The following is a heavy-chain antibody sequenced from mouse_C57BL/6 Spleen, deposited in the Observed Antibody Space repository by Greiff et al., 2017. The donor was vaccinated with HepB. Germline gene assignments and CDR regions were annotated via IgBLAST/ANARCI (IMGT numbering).Heavy chain of an antibody. D-gene: IGHD2-5*01. Sequence: VQLQQSGAELARPGASVKLSCKASGYTFTSYGISWVKQRTGQGLEWIGEIYPRSGNTYYNEKFKGKATLTADKSSSTAYMELRSLTSEDSAVYFCARKAYYSNYCAMDYWGQGTSVTVSS. CDR3: ARKAYYSNYCAMDY. J-gene: IGHJ4*01. CDR2: IYPRSGNT. CDR1: GYTFTSYG. V-gene: IGHV1-81*01.